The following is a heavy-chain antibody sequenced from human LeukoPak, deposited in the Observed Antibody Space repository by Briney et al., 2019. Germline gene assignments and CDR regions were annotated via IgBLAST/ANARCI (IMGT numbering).Heavy chain of an antibody. Sequence: GGSLRLSCAASGFTFSSYAMSWVRQAPGKGLEWVSAISGSGGSTYYADSVKGRFTISRENSKNTLYLQMNSLRAEDTAVYYCAKGYRGSSRGGYYFDYWGQGTLVTVSS. V-gene: IGHV3-23*01. CDR3: AKGYRGSSRGGYYFDY. CDR1: GFTFSSYA. J-gene: IGHJ4*02. D-gene: IGHD1-26*01. CDR2: ISGSGGST.